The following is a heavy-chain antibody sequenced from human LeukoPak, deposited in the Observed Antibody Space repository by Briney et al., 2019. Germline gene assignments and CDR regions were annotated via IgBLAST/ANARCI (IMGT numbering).Heavy chain of an antibody. J-gene: IGHJ4*02. CDR3: ARDRKAAVTYPDY. D-gene: IGHD4-17*01. Sequence: QAGGSLRLSCGASGFTFSNYEMNWVGQAPAKELDWLSYISSSGRTMYYADSVKGRFTISRDSAKNSLYLQMNSLRAEDTAVYYCARDRKAAVTYPDYWGQGTLVTVSS. CDR2: ISSSGRTM. CDR1: GFTFSNYE. V-gene: IGHV3-48*03.